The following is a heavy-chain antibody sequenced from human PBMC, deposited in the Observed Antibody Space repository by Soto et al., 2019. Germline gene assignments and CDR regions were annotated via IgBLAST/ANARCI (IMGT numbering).Heavy chain of an antibody. CDR2: IKSKTDGGTK. D-gene: IGHD2-21*02. J-gene: IGHJ4*02. CDR3: TTEGERGLAYCGGDCLWYFDY. V-gene: IGHV3-15*07. CDR1: GFTFSNAW. Sequence: GGSLRLSCAASGFTFSNAWMNWVRQAPGKGLEWVGRIKSKTDGGTKDYAAPVKGRFTISRDDSKNTLYLQMNSLKTEDTAVYYCTTEGERGLAYCGGDCLWYFDYWGQGTLVTVSS.